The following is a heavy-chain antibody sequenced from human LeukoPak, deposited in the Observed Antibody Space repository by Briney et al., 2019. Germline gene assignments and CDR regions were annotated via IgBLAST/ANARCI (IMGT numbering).Heavy chain of an antibody. Sequence: GASVKVSCKASGYTFTSYGISWVRQAPGQGLEWMGWISAYNGNTNYAQKLQGRVTMTTDTSTSTAHMELRSLRSDDTAVYYCARVPPDYYDSSGYTYYFDYWGQGTLVTVSS. CDR1: GYTFTSYG. CDR3: ARVPPDYYDSSGYTYYFDY. V-gene: IGHV1-18*01. D-gene: IGHD3-22*01. CDR2: ISAYNGNT. J-gene: IGHJ4*02.